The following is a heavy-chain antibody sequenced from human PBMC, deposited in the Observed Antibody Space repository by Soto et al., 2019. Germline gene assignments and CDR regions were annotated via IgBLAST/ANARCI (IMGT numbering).Heavy chain of an antibody. Sequence: VGSLRLSCVVSGFTFSSYAMSWVRQAPGKGLEWVSAISGSGGSTYYADSVKGRFTISRDNSKNTLYLQMNSLRAEDTAVYYCAKFRRSIAASRGRLSSGDYYGMDVWGQGTTVTGSS. D-gene: IGHD6-6*01. CDR2: ISGSGGST. V-gene: IGHV3-23*01. CDR3: AKFRRSIAASRGRLSSGDYYGMDV. J-gene: IGHJ6*02. CDR1: GFTFSSYA.